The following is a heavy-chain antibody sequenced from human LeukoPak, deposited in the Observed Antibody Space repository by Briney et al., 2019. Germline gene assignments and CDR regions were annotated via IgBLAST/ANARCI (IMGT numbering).Heavy chain of an antibody. D-gene: IGHD6-13*01. V-gene: IGHV4-59*01. CDR1: GGSISNYW. Sequence: PSETLSLTCTVSGGSISNYWWSWIRHPPGKGLEWIGYVFDRGGTNYNPSLKSRVTISVDTSKKQFSLRLSSVTAADTAVYYCARGYSSSWNYFDYWGLGTLVTVSS. J-gene: IGHJ4*02. CDR3: ARGYSSSWNYFDY. CDR2: VFDRGGT.